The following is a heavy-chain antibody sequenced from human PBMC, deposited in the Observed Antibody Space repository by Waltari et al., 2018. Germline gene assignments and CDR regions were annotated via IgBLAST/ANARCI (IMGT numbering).Heavy chain of an antibody. V-gene: IGHV4-59*01. Sequence: QVQVQESGPGLVKPSETLSLTCTVSGGSISSYYWSWIRQPPGKGLEWIGYIYYSGSTNYNPSLKSRVTISVDTSKNQFSLKLSSVTAADTAVYYCARSPFDSSGYPLDYWGQGTLVTVSS. CDR2: IYYSGST. D-gene: IGHD3-22*01. J-gene: IGHJ4*02. CDR3: ARSPFDSSGYPLDY. CDR1: GGSISSYY.